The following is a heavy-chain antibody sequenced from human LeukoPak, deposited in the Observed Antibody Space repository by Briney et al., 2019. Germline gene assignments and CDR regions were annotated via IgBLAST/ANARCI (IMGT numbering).Heavy chain of an antibody. Sequence: ASVKVSCKASGHTFTSNGISWVRQAPGQGLEWMGWISAYNGNTIYAQKFQGRVTMTEDTSTDTAYMELSSLRSEDTAVYYCATDGLLRYYYGMDVWGQGTTVTVSS. CDR1: GHTFTSNG. CDR3: ATDGLLRYYYGMDV. V-gene: IGHV1-18*01. CDR2: ISAYNGNT. J-gene: IGHJ6*02. D-gene: IGHD1-26*01.